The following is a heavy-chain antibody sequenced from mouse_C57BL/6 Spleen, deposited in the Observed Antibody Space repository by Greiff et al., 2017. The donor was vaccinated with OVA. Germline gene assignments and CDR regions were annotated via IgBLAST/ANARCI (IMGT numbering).Heavy chain of an antibody. Sequence: EVKVVESGPGLAKPSQPLSLTCSVTGSSITSDYWNWIRKFPGNKLEYMGYISYSGSTYYNPSLKSRISITRDTAKNQYYLQLNSVTTEDTATYYCASLDSSGYFAYWGQGTLVTVSA. V-gene: IGHV3-8*01. CDR2: ISYSGST. CDR3: ASLDSSGYFAY. CDR1: GSSITSDY. J-gene: IGHJ3*01. D-gene: IGHD3-2*02.